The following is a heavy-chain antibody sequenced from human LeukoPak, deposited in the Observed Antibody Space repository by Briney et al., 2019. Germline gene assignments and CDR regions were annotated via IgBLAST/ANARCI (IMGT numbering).Heavy chain of an antibody. CDR3: ARATAICSSTSCYRWGFGY. Sequence: ASVKVSCKASGYTFTTYGMNWVRQAPGQGLEWMGWINTDTGNPTYAQGFTGRFVFSLDTSVSTAYLQISSLKAEDTAVYYCARATAICSSTSCYRWGFGYWGQGTLVTVSS. J-gene: IGHJ4*02. V-gene: IGHV7-4-1*02. CDR1: GYTFTTYG. CDR2: INTDTGNP. D-gene: IGHD2-2*02.